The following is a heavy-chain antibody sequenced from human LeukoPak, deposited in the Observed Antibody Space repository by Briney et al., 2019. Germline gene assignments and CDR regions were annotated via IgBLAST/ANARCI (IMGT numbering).Heavy chain of an antibody. CDR1: GFTFSSYA. CDR2: ISSNGGST. J-gene: IGHJ4*02. D-gene: IGHD5-12*01. CDR3: AREGYSGYHDY. Sequence: PGGSLRLSCAASGFTFSSYAMHCVRQAPGKGLEYVSAISSNGGSTYYANSVKGRFTISRDNSKNTLYLQMGSLRAEDMAVYYCAREGYSGYHDYWGQGTLVTVSS. V-gene: IGHV3-64*01.